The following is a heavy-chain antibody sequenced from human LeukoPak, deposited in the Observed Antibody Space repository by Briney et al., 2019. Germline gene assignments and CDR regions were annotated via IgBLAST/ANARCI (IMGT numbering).Heavy chain of an antibody. D-gene: IGHD2-8*01. J-gene: IGHJ3*02. V-gene: IGHV3-7*01. CDR2: IKQDGSQT. Sequence: GGSLRLSCAASGFTFSSYWMSWVRQAPGKGLEWVATIKQDGSQTYYVDSVKGRFTISRDNAKKSLYLQMNSLRAEDTAVYFCARVLGCTNGVCHDAFDIWGQGTVVTVSS. CDR1: GFTFSSYW. CDR3: ARVLGCTNGVCHDAFDI.